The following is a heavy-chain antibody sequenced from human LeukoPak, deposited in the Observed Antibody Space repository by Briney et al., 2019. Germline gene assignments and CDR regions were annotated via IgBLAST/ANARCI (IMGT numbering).Heavy chain of an antibody. CDR3: ARDRPLDADDYYGFYYFDY. J-gene: IGHJ4*02. CDR2: INPNSGGT. Sequence: ASVKVSCKASGYTFTGYYMHWVRQAPGQGLEWMGWINPNSGGTNHAQKFQGRVTMTRDTSISTAYMEPSRLRSDDTAVYYCARDRPLDADDYYGFYYFDYWGQGTLVTVSS. CDR1: GYTFTGYY. V-gene: IGHV1-2*02. D-gene: IGHD3-10*01.